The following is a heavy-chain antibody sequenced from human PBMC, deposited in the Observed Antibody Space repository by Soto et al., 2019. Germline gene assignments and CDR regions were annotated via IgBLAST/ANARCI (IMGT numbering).Heavy chain of an antibody. CDR3: GRGGPVDY. CDR2: IYWDDDK. V-gene: IGHV2-5*02. J-gene: IGHJ4*02. Sequence: QITLKASGPTLVKPTQTLTLTCTFSGFSLSTSGVGVGWIRQPPGKALEWLALIYWDDDKRYSPSLKSRLTSTKDTSKHQVVLTMNNMDPVDKAPYYCGRGGPVDYWGQGTLVTVSS. D-gene: IGHD3-10*01. CDR1: GFSLSTSGVG.